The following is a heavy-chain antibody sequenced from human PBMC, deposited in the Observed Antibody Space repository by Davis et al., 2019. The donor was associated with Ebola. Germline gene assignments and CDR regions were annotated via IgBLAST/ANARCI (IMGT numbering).Heavy chain of an antibody. CDR1: GFTVSSNY. Sequence: GESLKISCAASGFTVSSNYMSWVRQAPGKGLEWVSVIYSGGSTYYADSVKGRFTISRDNSKNTLYLQMNSLRAEDTAVYYCARGMAAAGLDYWGQGTLVTVSS. CDR3: ARGMAAAGLDY. J-gene: IGHJ4*02. V-gene: IGHV3-53*01. CDR2: IYSGGST. D-gene: IGHD6-13*01.